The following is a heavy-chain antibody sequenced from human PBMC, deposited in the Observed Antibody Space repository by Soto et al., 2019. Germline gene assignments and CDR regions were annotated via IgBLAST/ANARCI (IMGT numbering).Heavy chain of an antibody. V-gene: IGHV3-15*07. D-gene: IGHD1-26*01. Sequence: GGSLRLSCAASGFSFSNAWMNWVRQAPGKGLEWVGRIKRKTDGGTTDYAAPVKGRFSISRDDSETTLFLEMNSLQTEDTAVYYCSTAGGTYYSRFGYWGQGIQVTVSS. J-gene: IGHJ4*02. CDR3: STAGGTYYSRFGY. CDR2: IKRKTDGGTT. CDR1: GFSFSNAW.